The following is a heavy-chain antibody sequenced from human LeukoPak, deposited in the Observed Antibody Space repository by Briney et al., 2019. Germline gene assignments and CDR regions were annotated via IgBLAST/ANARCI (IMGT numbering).Heavy chain of an antibody. J-gene: IGHJ4*02. V-gene: IGHV3-7*01. CDR2: IKQDESEK. CDR3: ARVYYQDSGTSYRHLDY. D-gene: IGHD3-22*01. Sequence: GGSLRLSCAASGFTFRNYCMTWVRQVPGKGLEWVASIKQDESEKYFLDSVKGRSTISRDNAENSLYLQMNSLRAEDTAVYYCARVYYQDSGTSYRHLDYWGQGTLVTVSS. CDR1: GFTFRNYC.